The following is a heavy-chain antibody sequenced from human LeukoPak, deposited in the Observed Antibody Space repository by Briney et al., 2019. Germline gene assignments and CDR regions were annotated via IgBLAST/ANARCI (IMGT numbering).Heavy chain of an antibody. J-gene: IGHJ4*02. Sequence: SETLSLTCTVSGGSISSSSYYWGWIRQPPGKGLEWVGSIYYSGSTYYNPSLKSRVTISVDTSKKQFSLKLISVTAADTAVYYCARNGMEAADLDYWGQGTLVTVSS. D-gene: IGHD6-13*01. CDR1: GGSISSSSYY. CDR3: ARNGMEAADLDY. V-gene: IGHV4-39*07. CDR2: IYYSGST.